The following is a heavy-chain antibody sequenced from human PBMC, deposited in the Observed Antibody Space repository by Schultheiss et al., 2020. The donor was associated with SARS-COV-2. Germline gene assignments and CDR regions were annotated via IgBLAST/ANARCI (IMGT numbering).Heavy chain of an antibody. V-gene: IGHV3-7*01. D-gene: IGHD5-24*01. CDR1: GFTFSSYW. CDR3: AREGDGYNYHAFDI. J-gene: IGHJ3*02. CDR2: IKQDGSEK. Sequence: GESLKISCAASGFTFSSYWMSWVRQAPGKGLEWVANIKQDGSEKYYVDSVKGRFTISRDNAKNSLYLQMNSLRAEDTAVYYCAREGDGYNYHAFDIWGQGTMVTVSS.